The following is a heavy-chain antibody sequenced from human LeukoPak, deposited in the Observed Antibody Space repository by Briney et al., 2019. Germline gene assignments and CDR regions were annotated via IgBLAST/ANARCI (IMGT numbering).Heavy chain of an antibody. CDR2: IWYDGSNK. Sequence: GGSLRLSCAASGFTFSSYGMHWVRQAPGKGLEWVAVIWYDGSNKYYADSVKGRFTISRDNSKNTLYLQMNSLRAEDTAVYYCARAGHSSSPDYWGQGTLVTVSS. V-gene: IGHV3-33*01. CDR3: ARAGHSSSPDY. CDR1: GFTFSSYG. J-gene: IGHJ4*02. D-gene: IGHD6-6*01.